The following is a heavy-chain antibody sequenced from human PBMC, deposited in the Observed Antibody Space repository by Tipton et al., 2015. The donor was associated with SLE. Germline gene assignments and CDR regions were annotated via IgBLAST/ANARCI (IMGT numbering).Heavy chain of an antibody. Sequence: VQLVQSGAEVKKPGESLKISCKGSGYSFTNYWIGWVRQMPGKGLEWMGIIYPGDSETRYSPSFQGQVTISADKSISTAYLQWSSLKASDTAVYYRARGSSVTMIVGFSYAIDIWGQGTMVTVSS. CDR2: IYPGDSET. D-gene: IGHD3-22*01. CDR1: GYSFTNYW. J-gene: IGHJ3*02. CDR3: ARGSSVTMIVGFSYAIDI. V-gene: IGHV5-51*01.